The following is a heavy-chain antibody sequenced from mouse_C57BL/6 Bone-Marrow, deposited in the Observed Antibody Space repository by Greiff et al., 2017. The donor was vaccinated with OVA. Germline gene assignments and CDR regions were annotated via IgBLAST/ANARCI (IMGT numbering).Heavy chain of an antibody. D-gene: IGHD1-1*01. J-gene: IGHJ4*01. CDR2: INPNNGGT. CDR3: AGGGSSYAMDY. Sequence: EVQLQQSGPELVKPGASVKISCKASGYTFTDYYMNWVKQSHGKSLEWIGDINPNNGGTSYNQKFKGKATLTVDKSSSTAYMELSSLTSEDSAVYYCAGGGSSYAMDYWGQGTSVTVSS. V-gene: IGHV1-26*01. CDR1: GYTFTDYY.